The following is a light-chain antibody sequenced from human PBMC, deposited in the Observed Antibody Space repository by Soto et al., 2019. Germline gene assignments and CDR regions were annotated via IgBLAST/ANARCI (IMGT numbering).Light chain of an antibody. V-gene: IGLV2-8*01. J-gene: IGLJ1*01. CDR3: SSYAGSNNFV. CDR1: SSDVGGYNY. Sequence: QSALSQPPSASGSPGQSVTISCTVTSSDVGGYNYVSWYQQHPGKAPKLMIYEVSERPSGVPDRFSGSKSSNTASLTVSGLQAEDEVDYYCSSYAGSNNFVFGTGTKVTVL. CDR2: EVS.